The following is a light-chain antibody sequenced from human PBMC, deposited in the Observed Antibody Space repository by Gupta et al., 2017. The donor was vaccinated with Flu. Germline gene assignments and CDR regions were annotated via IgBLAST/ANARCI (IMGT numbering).Light chain of an antibody. Sequence: ERAALSCRASQSVINNYLAWYQQKPGQAPRLLIYDASNRATGIPDRFSGSGSGTDFTLTINRLEPEDFAVYYCQQYGSPQLTFGGGTQVEIK. CDR3: QQYGSPQLT. CDR1: QSVINNY. J-gene: IGKJ4*01. V-gene: IGKV3-20*01. CDR2: DAS.